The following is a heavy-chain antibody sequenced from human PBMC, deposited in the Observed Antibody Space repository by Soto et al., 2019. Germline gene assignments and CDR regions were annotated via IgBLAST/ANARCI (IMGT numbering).Heavy chain of an antibody. J-gene: IGHJ6*02. D-gene: IGHD4-17*01. V-gene: IGHV1-2*02. Sequence: GASVKVSCKASGYTFTGYYMHWVRQAPGQGLEWMGWINPNSGGTNYAQKFQGRVTMTRDTSISTAYMELSRLRSDDTAVYYCAGQRIGTVTTPGGYYYYYGMDVWGQGTTVTV. CDR2: INPNSGGT. CDR1: GYTFTGYY. CDR3: AGQRIGTVTTPGGYYYYYGMDV.